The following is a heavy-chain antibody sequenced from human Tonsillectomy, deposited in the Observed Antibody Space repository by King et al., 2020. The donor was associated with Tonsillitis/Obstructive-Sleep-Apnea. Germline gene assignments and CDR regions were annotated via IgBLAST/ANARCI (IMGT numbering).Heavy chain of an antibody. V-gene: IGHV1-69*01. CDR3: AREGAWEPPGPNAFDI. J-gene: IGHJ3*02. CDR1: GGTFGSYA. D-gene: IGHD1-26*01. Sequence: GQLVQSGAEVKKPGSSVKVSCRAPGGTFGSYAFIWVRQAPGQGLEWMGGIIPLFSTSNYAQKFQDRVTVAADESTRTVYMEVNSLRSEDTAVYYCAREGAWEPPGPNAFDIWGQGTMVIVSS. CDR2: IIPLFSTS.